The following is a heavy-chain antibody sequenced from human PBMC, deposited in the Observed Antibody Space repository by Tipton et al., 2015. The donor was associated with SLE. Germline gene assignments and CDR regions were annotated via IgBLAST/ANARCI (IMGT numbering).Heavy chain of an antibody. D-gene: IGHD2-21*01. CDR3: ARERLDCGGDCNDF. Sequence: QLVQSGGDLVQPGGSLRLSCAASGFIFSDYEFNWVRQSPGKGLEWVSYINSGDGTRYADVVKGRFSVSRDNARNSVYLQMHSLSADDTGVYYCARERLDCGGDCNDFWGQGTLVTVSA. J-gene: IGHJ4*02. CDR1: GFIFSDYE. V-gene: IGHV3-48*03. CDR2: INSGDGTR.